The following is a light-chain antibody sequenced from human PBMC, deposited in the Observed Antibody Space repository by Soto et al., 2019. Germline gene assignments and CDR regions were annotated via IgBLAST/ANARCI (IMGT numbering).Light chain of an antibody. CDR1: QSVSSSY. Sequence: EIVLTQSPGTLSLSPGERATLSCRASQSVSSSYLAWYQQKPGQAPRLLIYGVSTRATGIPARFSGSGSETEFALTISSLQSEDFAVYYCQQYNNWPPYTFGQGTKVDIK. J-gene: IGKJ2*01. V-gene: IGKV3-15*01. CDR3: QQYNNWPPYT. CDR2: GVS.